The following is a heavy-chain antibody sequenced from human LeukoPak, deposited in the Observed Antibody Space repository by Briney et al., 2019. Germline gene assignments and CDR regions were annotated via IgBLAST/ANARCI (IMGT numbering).Heavy chain of an antibody. J-gene: IGHJ6*03. CDR3: ARVPAGSSGWPHYYYMDV. D-gene: IGHD6-19*01. CDR1: GGSISSTVYY. V-gene: IGHV4-39*07. CDR2: INYSGTT. Sequence: SETLSLTCTVSGGSISSTVYYWGWIRQSPGKGLEWIGSINYSGTTYYNPSLNSRVTMSVDTSKNQFSLKVTSVTAADTAVYYCARVPAGSSGWPHYYYMDVWGKGTTVTISS.